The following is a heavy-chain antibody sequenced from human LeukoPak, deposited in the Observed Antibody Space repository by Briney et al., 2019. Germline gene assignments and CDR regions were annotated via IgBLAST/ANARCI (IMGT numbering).Heavy chain of an antibody. D-gene: IGHD6-13*01. J-gene: IGHJ4*02. Sequence: GGSLRLSCAASGFTFDDYVMHWVRQAPGKGLEWVSLVSGDGGSIYYADSVKGRFTISRDNSKNSLYLQMNSLRTEDTALYYCAKEGGSSWYFDYWGQGILVTVSS. V-gene: IGHV3-43*02. CDR3: AKEGGSSWYFDY. CDR1: GFTFDDYV. CDR2: VSGDGGSI.